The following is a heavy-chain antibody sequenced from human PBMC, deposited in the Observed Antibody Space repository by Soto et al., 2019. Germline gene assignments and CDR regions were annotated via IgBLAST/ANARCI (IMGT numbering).Heavy chain of an antibody. CDR3: ARHPGYYDVLTGYSTYYLDY. D-gene: IGHD3-9*01. Sequence: QVQLEESGPGLVKPSETLSLTCTVSSGSISTYYWSWIRQPPGKGLEWIGYIYYRGNTNYNPSFKSRVTISLDTSKNQFSLRLSSVTAADTAVYYCARHPGYYDVLTGYSTYYLDYWGQGTLVTVSS. CDR2: IYYRGNT. J-gene: IGHJ4*02. CDR1: SGSISTYY. V-gene: IGHV4-59*08.